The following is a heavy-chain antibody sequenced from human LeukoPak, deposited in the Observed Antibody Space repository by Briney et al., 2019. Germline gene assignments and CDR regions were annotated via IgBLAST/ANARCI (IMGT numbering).Heavy chain of an antibody. CDR3: ARGGDRTMVRGRKDLRY. Sequence: PSETLSLTCAVYGGSFSGYYWSWIRQPPGKGLEWIGEINHSGSTNYNPSLKSRVTISVDTSKNQFSLKLSSVTAADTAVYYCARGGDRTMVRGRKDLRYWGQGTLVTVSS. D-gene: IGHD3-10*01. CDR2: INHSGST. J-gene: IGHJ4*02. V-gene: IGHV4-34*01. CDR1: GGSFSGYY.